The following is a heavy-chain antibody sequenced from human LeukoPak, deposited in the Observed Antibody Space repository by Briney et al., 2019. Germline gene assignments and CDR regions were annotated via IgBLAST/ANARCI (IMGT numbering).Heavy chain of an antibody. V-gene: IGHV1-18*04. CDR2: ISTYNRNT. CDR3: ARDLGTIIRSSP. D-gene: IGHD3-10*01. J-gene: IGHJ5*02. CDR1: GYTFTSYG. Sequence: SSVKASSKASGYTFTSYGISWVRQAPAPGREWMGWISTYNRNTNNEQKLHGRVTMTTDTSTSTAYMELRSLRSDGTAVYYCARDLGTIIRSSPWGQGTLVTVSS.